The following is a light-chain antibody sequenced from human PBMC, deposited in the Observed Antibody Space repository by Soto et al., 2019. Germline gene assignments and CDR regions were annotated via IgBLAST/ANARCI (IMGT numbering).Light chain of an antibody. CDR2: RAS. V-gene: IGKV1-5*03. CDR3: QQYSSYFFT. CDR1: QSISSW. J-gene: IGKJ3*01. Sequence: DIQMTQSPSTLSASVGDRVNITCRARQSISSWLAWYQQKPGKAPKLLIYRASDLQTGVPSRFSGSGSGTEFTLTISSLQTDDIATYYCQQYSSYFFTFGPGTKVDVE.